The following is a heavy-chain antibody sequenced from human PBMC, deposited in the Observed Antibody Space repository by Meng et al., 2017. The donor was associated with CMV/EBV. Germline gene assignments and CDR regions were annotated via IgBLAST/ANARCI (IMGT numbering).Heavy chain of an antibody. CDR2: IYSGGST. CDR3: ARGGY. CDR1: GFTFSSYG. J-gene: IGHJ4*02. Sequence: GESLKISCAASGFTFSSYGMHWVRQAPGKGLEWVSVIYSGGSTYYADFVKGRFTISRDNSKNTLYLQMNSLRAEDTAAYYCARGGYWGQGTLVTVSS. V-gene: IGHV3-53*01.